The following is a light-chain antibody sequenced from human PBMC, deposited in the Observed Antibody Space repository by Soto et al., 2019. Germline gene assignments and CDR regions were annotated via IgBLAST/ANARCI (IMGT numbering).Light chain of an antibody. Sequence: QSVLTQPPSVSGSPGQSVTISCTGTSSDVGSYNRLSWYQQLPGTAPKLIMYEVNTRTPGVTDRFSGSKSGSTASLTISGLQAEDEADYYCSLYISGSTYVFGTGTKVTVL. CDR1: SSDVGSYNR. CDR2: EVN. CDR3: SLYISGSTYV. V-gene: IGLV2-18*01. J-gene: IGLJ1*01.